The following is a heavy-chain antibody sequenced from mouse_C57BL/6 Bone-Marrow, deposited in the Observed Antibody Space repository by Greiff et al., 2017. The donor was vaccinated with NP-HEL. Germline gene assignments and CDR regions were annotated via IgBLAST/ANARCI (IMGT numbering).Heavy chain of an antibody. Sequence: QVQLQQSGPGLVQPSQSLSITCTVSGFSLTSYGVHWVRQPPGKGLEWLGVIWSGGSTDYNAAFISRLSISKDNSKSQVFFKMNSLQADDTAIYYCAKNGATVVATKYFDVWGTGTTVTVSS. CDR2: IWSGGST. D-gene: IGHD1-1*01. CDR3: AKNGATVVATKYFDV. J-gene: IGHJ1*03. V-gene: IGHV2-4*01. CDR1: GFSLTSYG.